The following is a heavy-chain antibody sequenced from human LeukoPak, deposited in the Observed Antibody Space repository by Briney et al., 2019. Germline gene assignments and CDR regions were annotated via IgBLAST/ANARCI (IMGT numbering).Heavy chain of an antibody. CDR1: GFTFSSFA. D-gene: IGHD3-10*01. V-gene: IGHV3-23*01. Sequence: GGSLRLSCAASGFTFSSFAMSWVRQAPGKGLEWVSDISGSGGSTYYADSVKGRFTISRDSSKNTLYLQMNSLRAEDTAVYYCAKADGSGSYKNLIDYWGQGTLVTVSS. CDR3: AKADGSGSYKNLIDY. J-gene: IGHJ4*02. CDR2: ISGSGGST.